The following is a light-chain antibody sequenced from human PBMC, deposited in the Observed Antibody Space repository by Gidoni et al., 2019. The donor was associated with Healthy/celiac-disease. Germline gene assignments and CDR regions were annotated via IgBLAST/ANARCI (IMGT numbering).Light chain of an antibody. Sequence: QSVLTQPPSASGTPGQRVTISCSGSSSNIGSNTVNWYQQLPGPAPKLLIYSDNQRPSGVPDRFSGSKSVTSASLAISGLQPEDEADYYCAAWDDSLNGRWVFGGGTKLTVL. J-gene: IGLJ3*02. CDR1: SSNIGSNT. CDR2: SDN. V-gene: IGLV1-44*01. CDR3: AAWDDSLNGRWV.